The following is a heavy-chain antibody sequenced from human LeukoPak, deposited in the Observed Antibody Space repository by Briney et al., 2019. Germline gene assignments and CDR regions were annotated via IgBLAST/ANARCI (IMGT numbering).Heavy chain of an antibody. J-gene: IGHJ5*02. CDR2: IKEDGSEK. D-gene: IGHD3-10*01. CDR3: AEYYYGSGREP. V-gene: IGHV3-7*03. Sequence: PGGSLRLSCAASGFTFSSCWMSWVRQAPGKGLEWVANIKEDGSEKYYVDSVKGRFTISRDNAKNSLYLQMNSLRAEDTAVYYCAEYYYGSGREPWGQGTLVTVSS. CDR1: GFTFSSCW.